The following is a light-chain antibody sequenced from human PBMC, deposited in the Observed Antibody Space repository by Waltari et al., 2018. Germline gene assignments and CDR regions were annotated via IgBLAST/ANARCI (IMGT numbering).Light chain of an antibody. J-gene: IGLJ3*02. V-gene: IGLV1-47*01. CDR3: AAWDDNLTGTL. CDR2: KNN. Sequence: SVLTQPPSASGTPGQTVTIPCSGSSSNIGGNFVYWYQQLPGMAPQPLIYKNNQRTSGVPDRVSGSKSGTSASLAISGLRSDDEAEYYCAAWDDNLTGTLFGGGTKVTVL. CDR1: SSNIGGNF.